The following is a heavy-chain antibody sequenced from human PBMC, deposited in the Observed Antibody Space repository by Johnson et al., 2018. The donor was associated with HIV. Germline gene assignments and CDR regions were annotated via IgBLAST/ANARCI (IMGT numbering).Heavy chain of an antibody. J-gene: IGHJ3*02. D-gene: IGHD3-9*01. V-gene: IGHV3-11*04. CDR2: ISSSGSTI. CDR1: GFTFSDYY. CDR3: ARWGPYDILTGYDAFDI. Sequence: QVLLVESGGGLVKPGGSLRLSCAASGFTFSDYYMSWIRQAPGKGLEWVSYISSSGSTIYYADSVKGRFPISRDNAKDSLYLQMHSLRAEDTAVYYCARWGPYDILTGYDAFDIWGQGTMVTVSS.